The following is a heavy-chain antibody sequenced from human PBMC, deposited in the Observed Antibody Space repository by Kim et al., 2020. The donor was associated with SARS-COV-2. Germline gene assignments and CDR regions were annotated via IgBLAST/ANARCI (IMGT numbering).Heavy chain of an antibody. CDR1: GFTFSDYY. CDR2: ISGSGRNI. D-gene: IGHD1-26*01. J-gene: IGHJ6*02. CDR3: ARAHEELVGYYYYYMDV. Sequence: GGSLRLSCAASGFTFSDYYMSWIRQAPGKGLEWVSFISGSGRNIYYADSVKGRFTISTDNAKNSLYLQMTSLRAEDTAVYYCARAHEELVGYYYYYMDVWGQGTTVTVSS. V-gene: IGHV3-11*01.